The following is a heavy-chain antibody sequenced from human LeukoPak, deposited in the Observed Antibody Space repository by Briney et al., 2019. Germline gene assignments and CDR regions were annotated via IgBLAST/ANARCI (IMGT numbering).Heavy chain of an antibody. V-gene: IGHV1-46*01. CDR3: ARSLTVAGTFQH. Sequence: ASVKVSCKASGYTFTSYYMHWVRQGPGQGLEWMGIINPSGGSTSYAQKFQGRVTMTRDTSTSTVYMELSSLRSEDTAVYYCARSLTVAGTFQHWGQGTLVTVSS. J-gene: IGHJ1*01. CDR2: INPSGGST. D-gene: IGHD6-19*01. CDR1: GYTFTSYY.